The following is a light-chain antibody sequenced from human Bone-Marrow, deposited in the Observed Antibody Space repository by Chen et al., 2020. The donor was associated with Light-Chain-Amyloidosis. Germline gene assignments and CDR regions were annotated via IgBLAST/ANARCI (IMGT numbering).Light chain of an antibody. Sequence: IVLTQPPGTLSLSPGGGANLSCRASQTISSNYLTWYQQKFGQAPRLLIYGSSSRATGIPDRFTGSGSGTDFTLTINRLEPEDFAMYYCQQYGTSPLTFGGGTKVEIK. V-gene: IGKV3-20*01. CDR3: QQYGTSPLT. J-gene: IGKJ4*01. CDR2: GSS. CDR1: QTISSNY.